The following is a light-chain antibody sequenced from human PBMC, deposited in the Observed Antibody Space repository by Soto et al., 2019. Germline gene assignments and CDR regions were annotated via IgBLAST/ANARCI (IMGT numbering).Light chain of an antibody. CDR3: QQYDSFSVT. CDR1: QSINTW. Sequence: DIQMTQSPSTLSASVGDRVTITCRASQSINTWLAWFQQKPGKAPKLLIYDASSLDSGVPSRFSGSGSGTEFTLTISSLQPDDSASYYCQQYDSFSVTFGQGTKVEIK. J-gene: IGKJ1*01. V-gene: IGKV1-5*01. CDR2: DAS.